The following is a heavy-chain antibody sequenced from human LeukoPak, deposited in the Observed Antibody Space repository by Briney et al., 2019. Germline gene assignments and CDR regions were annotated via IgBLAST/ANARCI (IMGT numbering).Heavy chain of an antibody. Sequence: PSETLSVTCAVSGVSISSSNWRSWVRQPPGKGLEWIGEIYHSGSTNYNPSLKSRVTISVAKSKNQFSLKLSSVTAADAAVYYCAREYDDYGDYVGGAFDIWGQGTMVTVSS. V-gene: IGHV4-4*02. CDR3: AREYDDYGDYVGGAFDI. D-gene: IGHD4-17*01. CDR1: GVSISSSNW. J-gene: IGHJ3*02. CDR2: IYHSGST.